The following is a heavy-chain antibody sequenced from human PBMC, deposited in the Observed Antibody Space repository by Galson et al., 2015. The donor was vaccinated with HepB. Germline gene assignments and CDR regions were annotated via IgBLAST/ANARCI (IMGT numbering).Heavy chain of an antibody. J-gene: IGHJ6*02. Sequence: SVKVSCKASGYTFTSYGISWVRQAPGQGLEWMGWISAYNGNTNYAQKLQGRVTMTTDTSTSTAYMELRSLRSDDTAVYYCARDSVGIGLLVTIAAAGRGSYYYGMDVWGQGTTVTVSS. D-gene: IGHD6-13*01. CDR2: ISAYNGNT. CDR3: ARDSVGIGLLVTIAAAGRGSYYYGMDV. V-gene: IGHV1-18*04. CDR1: GYTFTSYG.